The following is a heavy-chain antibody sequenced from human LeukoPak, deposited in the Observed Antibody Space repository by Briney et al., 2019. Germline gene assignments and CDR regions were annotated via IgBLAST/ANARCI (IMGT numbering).Heavy chain of an antibody. CDR2: IYYTGAT. Sequence: GGSLRLSCAGSGFTVSDYYMSWVRQAPGKGLEWVSVIYYTGATYYADSVKDRFTISRDNSKNTVYLQMSSLRVDDTAIYFCARERQGTNSIHGMDGLDVWGQGTVVTVSS. V-gene: IGHV3-53*01. CDR1: GFTVSDYY. D-gene: IGHD4-11*01. J-gene: IGHJ3*01. CDR3: ARERQGTNSIHGMDGLDV.